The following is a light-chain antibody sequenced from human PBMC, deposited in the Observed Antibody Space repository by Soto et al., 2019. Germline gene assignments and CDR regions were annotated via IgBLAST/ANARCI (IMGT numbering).Light chain of an antibody. CDR1: SSDVGGYNY. J-gene: IGLJ2*01. CDR3: SSYTSSSTL. CDR2: DVS. Sequence: QSALTQPASVSGSPGQAITISCTGTSSDVGGYNYVSWYQQHPGKAPKLMIYDVSKRPSGVSNRFSGSKSGNTASLTFSGLQAEDEADYYCSSYTSSSTLFGGGTKVTVL. V-gene: IGLV2-14*01.